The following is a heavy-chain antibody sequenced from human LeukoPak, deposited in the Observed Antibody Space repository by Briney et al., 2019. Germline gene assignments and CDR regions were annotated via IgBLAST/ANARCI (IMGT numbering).Heavy chain of an antibody. Sequence: ASVKVSCKASGYTFTDYYIHWVRQAPGQGLEWMAWINPNSGGTNYAQKFQGRVTMTRDTSISTAYIELSTLRSDDTAVYYCARDRDPSSPYDAFDIWGQGTMVTVSS. D-gene: IGHD3-10*01. J-gene: IGHJ3*02. CDR1: GYTFTDYY. CDR3: ARDRDPSSPYDAFDI. V-gene: IGHV1-2*02. CDR2: INPNSGGT.